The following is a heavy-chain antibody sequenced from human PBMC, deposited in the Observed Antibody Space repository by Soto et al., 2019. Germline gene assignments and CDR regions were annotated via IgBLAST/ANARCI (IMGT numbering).Heavy chain of an antibody. CDR1: GFTFSSYG. CDR3: AEEDWSGPMDA. Sequence: QVQLVESGGGVVQPGRSLRLSCAASGFTFSSYGMHWVRQAPGKGLEWVAVISYDGSNKNYADSVEGRFTISRDNYQNSQYLQMNSLGAEDTGVYYCAEEDWSGPMDAWGHGTTVAVSS. D-gene: IGHD3-3*01. V-gene: IGHV3-30*18. CDR2: ISYDGSNK. J-gene: IGHJ6*02.